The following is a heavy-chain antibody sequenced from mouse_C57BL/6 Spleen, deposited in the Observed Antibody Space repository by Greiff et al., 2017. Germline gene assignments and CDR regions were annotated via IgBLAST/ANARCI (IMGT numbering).Heavy chain of an antibody. CDR3: ARGDYPYYFDY. Sequence: VQVVESGAELVKPGASVKISCKASGYAFSSYWMNWVKQRPGKGLEWIGQIYPGDGDTNYNGKFKGKATLTADKSSSTAYMQLSSLTSEDSAVYFCARGDYPYYFDYWGQGTTLTVSS. D-gene: IGHD2-4*01. CDR1: GYAFSSYW. V-gene: IGHV1-80*01. CDR2: IYPGDGDT. J-gene: IGHJ2*01.